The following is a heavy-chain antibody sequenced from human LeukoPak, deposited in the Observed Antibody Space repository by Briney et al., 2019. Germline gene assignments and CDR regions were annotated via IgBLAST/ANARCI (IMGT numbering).Heavy chain of an antibody. D-gene: IGHD4-11*01. CDR1: GFTFSSYW. CDR3: ARDASHSNYVYYHYGMDV. CDR2: INSDGSST. V-gene: IGHV3-74*01. Sequence: AGGSLRLSCAASGFTFSSYWMHWVRQAPGKGLVWVSRINSDGSSTSYADSVKGRFTISRDNAKNTLYLQMNSLRAEDTAVYYCARDASHSNYVYYHYGMDVWGQGTTVTVSS. J-gene: IGHJ6*02.